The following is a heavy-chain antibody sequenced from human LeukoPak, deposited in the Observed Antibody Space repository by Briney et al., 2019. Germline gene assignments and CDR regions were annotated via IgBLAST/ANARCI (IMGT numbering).Heavy chain of an antibody. CDR2: TSSDLNVK. V-gene: IGHV3-30-3*01. D-gene: IGHD3-10*01. Sequence: GSLRLSCAASGFTFRNYVIHWVRQAPGKGLEWVAVTSSDLNVKLYADSVKGRFTISRDNSRSTLYLQMNSLRPEDTAIYYCSREGYYGSGSPPSLYFDYWGQGTLVTVSS. J-gene: IGHJ4*02. CDR1: GFTFRNYV. CDR3: SREGYYGSGSPPSLYFDY.